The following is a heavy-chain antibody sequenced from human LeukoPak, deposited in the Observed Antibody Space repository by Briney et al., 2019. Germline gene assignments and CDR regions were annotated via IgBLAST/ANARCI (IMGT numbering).Heavy chain of an antibody. D-gene: IGHD3-16*01. CDR2: IKEDRPDT. CDR3: ARHEFGPLAF. J-gene: IGHJ4*02. V-gene: IGHV3-7*03. CDR1: GLTFSNCH. Sequence: PGGSLRLSCVVSGLTFSNCHMTWVRQAPGRGLEWVAYIKEDRPDTSYVGSVKCPFTMSRDNAKNSLYLQRNSLRAEDTALYYCARHEFGPLAFWGRGTLVTVSS.